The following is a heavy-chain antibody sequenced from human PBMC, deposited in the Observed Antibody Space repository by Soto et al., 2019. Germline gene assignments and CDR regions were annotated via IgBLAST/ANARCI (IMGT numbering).Heavy chain of an antibody. D-gene: IGHD2-2*01. V-gene: IGHV1-18*04. CDR1: GYTSADFG. Sequence: GASVKFSCKASGYTSADFGISWVRQAPGQGLEWMGWVSGNNGASNPAPKVQGRITMTLDTSTGVSYMALRSLRSDDTAIYYCVRDQKYFRVNGNWFDSWGQGTLVTVSS. CDR3: VRDQKYFRVNGNWFDS. J-gene: IGHJ5*01. CDR2: VSGNNGAS.